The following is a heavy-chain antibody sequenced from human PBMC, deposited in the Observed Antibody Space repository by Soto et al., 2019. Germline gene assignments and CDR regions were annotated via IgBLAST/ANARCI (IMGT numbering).Heavy chain of an antibody. CDR2: IYWNDDK. J-gene: IGHJ5*02. V-gene: IGHV2-5*01. Sequence: GPTLVNPTQTLTLTCTFSGFSLSTSGVGVGWIRQPPGKALEWLALIYWNDDKRYSPSLKSRLTITKDTSKNQVVLTMTNMDPVDTATFYCARPYYYDSSGLFPFDPWGQGTLVTVSS. D-gene: IGHD3-22*01. CDR1: GFSLSTSGVG. CDR3: ARPYYYDSSGLFPFDP.